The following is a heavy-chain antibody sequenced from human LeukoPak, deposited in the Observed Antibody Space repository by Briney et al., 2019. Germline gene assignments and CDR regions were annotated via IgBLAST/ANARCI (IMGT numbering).Heavy chain of an antibody. V-gene: IGHV3-7*01. CDR3: VGDDRDDAFDI. J-gene: IGHJ3*02. Sequence: GGSLRLSCAASGFTFSSYWMSCVRQAPGKGLEWVANIKQDGSEKYYVDSVKGRFTISRDNAKNSLYLQMNSLRAEDTAVYYCVGDDRDDAFDIWGQGTMVTVSS. D-gene: IGHD3-16*01. CDR2: IKQDGSEK. CDR1: GFTFSSYW.